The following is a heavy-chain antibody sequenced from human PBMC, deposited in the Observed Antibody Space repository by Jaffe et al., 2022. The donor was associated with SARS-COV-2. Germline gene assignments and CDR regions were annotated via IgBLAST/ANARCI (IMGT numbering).Heavy chain of an antibody. CDR1: GFTFSNYG. D-gene: IGHD6-19*01. Sequence: QVQLVESGGGVVQPGRSLRLSCTASGFTFSNYGMHWVRQTPGKGLEWLAVILSDGGNKYYSDSVQGRFTISRDNSKNTLYLQMSSLRAEDTAVYFCAKEGYGGSSWYWFDPWGQGTLVIVSS. CDR3: AKEGYGGSSWYWFDP. CDR2: ILSDGGNK. V-gene: IGHV3-30*18. J-gene: IGHJ5*02.